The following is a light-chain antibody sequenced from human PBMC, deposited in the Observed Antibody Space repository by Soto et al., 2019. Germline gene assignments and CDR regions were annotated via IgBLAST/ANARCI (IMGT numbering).Light chain of an antibody. J-gene: IGLJ1*01. CDR3: CSYTTINTGV. CDR1: SSDVGGTNF. CDR2: AIT. Sequence: QSALTQPPSASGSPGQSVTISCTGTSSDVGGTNFLSWYQQHPDKAPKLLIYAITNRPSGVFNRFSGSKSGSTASLTFFWLQTDDEADYFCCSYTTINTGVFGTGTKVTVL. V-gene: IGLV2-14*03.